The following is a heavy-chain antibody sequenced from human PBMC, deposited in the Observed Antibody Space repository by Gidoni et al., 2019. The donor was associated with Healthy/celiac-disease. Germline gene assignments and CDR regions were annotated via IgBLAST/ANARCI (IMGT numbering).Heavy chain of an antibody. V-gene: IGHV3-66*01. CDR1: GFTVSSNY. D-gene: IGHD6-13*01. CDR3: ARGGGSSHKTPLQNHNWFDP. CDR2: IYSGGST. J-gene: IGHJ5*02. Sequence: EVQLVESGGGLVQPGGSLRLSCAASGFTVSSNYMSWVRQAPGKGLEWVSVIYSGGSTYYADSVKGRFTISRDNSKNTLYLQMNSLRAEDTAVYYCARGGGSSHKTPLQNHNWFDPWGQGTLVTVSS.